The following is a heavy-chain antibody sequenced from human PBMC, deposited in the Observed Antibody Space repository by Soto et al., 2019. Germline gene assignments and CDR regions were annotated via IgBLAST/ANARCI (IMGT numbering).Heavy chain of an antibody. CDR1: GYTFTSYY. J-gene: IGHJ4*02. V-gene: IGHV1-46*03. CDR3: ARGGCSSTSCYVPDY. Sequence: ASVKVSCKASGYTFTSYYMHWVRQAPGQGLEWMGIINPSGGSTSYAQKFQGRVTMTRDTSTGTVYMELSSLRSEDTAVYYCARGGCSSTSCYVPDYWGQGTLVTVSS. CDR2: INPSGGST. D-gene: IGHD2-2*01.